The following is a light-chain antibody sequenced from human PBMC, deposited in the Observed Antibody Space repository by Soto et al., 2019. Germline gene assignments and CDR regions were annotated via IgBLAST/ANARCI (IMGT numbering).Light chain of an antibody. CDR1: QSITSW. J-gene: IGKJ1*01. CDR2: DAS. V-gene: IGKV1-5*01. Sequence: DIHMTQSPSTLSSSVGARVTITCRASQSITSWLDWYQQKPGKAPKLLIYDASSVESGVPSRFSGSRSAKEFTLTISSLPPDDFATYYGQQYNSYSQTFGQGTKVEIK. CDR3: QQYNSYSQT.